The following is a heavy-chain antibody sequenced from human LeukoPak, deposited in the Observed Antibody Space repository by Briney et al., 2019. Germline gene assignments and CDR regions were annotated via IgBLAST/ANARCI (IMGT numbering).Heavy chain of an antibody. D-gene: IGHD3-10*01. CDR1: GFTFNSYP. Sequence: GRSLRLSCSASGFTFNSYPVHWVRQAPGKGLEYVSGISRNGGSTYYADSVKGRFTISRDNAKNSLYLQMNSLRDEDTAVYYCASSTYGSGSRDYWGQGTLVTVSS. CDR2: ISRNGGST. V-gene: IGHV3-64*04. J-gene: IGHJ4*02. CDR3: ASSTYGSGSRDY.